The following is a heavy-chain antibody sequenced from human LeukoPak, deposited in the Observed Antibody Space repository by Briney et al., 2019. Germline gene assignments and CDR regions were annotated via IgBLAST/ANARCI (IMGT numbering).Heavy chain of an antibody. J-gene: IGHJ4*02. V-gene: IGHV3-64*01. D-gene: IGHD1-26*01. CDR1: GFTFSSYA. CDR2: ITSNGNKT. Sequence: GGSLRLSCAASGFTFSSYAMHWVRQAPGKGLEYVSAITSNGNKTYYGNSGKSRFTNYRDNSKNTLYLKMGSVNIEDMAVYYCAREGAITLFDSWGQGTLVTVSS. CDR3: AREGAITLFDS.